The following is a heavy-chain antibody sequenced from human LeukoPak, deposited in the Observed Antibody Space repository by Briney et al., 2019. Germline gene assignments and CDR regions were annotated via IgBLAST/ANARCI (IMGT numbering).Heavy chain of an antibody. J-gene: IGHJ4*02. CDR1: GFTFSSYA. Sequence: GGSLRLSCTASGFTFSSYAMHWVRQAPGKGLEWVAVISYDGSNKYYADSVKGRFTISRDNSKNTLYLQMYNLRAEDTALYYCAKGTQDGYDYWGQGTLVTVSS. V-gene: IGHV3-30-3*01. CDR2: ISYDGSNK. CDR3: AKGTQDGYDY. D-gene: IGHD5-24*01.